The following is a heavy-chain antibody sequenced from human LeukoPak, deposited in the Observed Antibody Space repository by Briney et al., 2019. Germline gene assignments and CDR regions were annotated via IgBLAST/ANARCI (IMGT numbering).Heavy chain of an antibody. CDR1: GYTFTGYY. D-gene: IGHD1-7*01. CDR3: ARGRRWNYRSQYYFDY. V-gene: IGHV1-2*02. J-gene: IGHJ4*02. CDR2: INPDSGGT. Sequence: ASVKVSCKASGYTFTGYYMHWVRQAPGQGLEWMGWINPDSGGTNYAQKFQGRVTMTRDTSISTAYMELSRLRSDDTAVYYCARGRRWNYRSQYYFDYWGQGTLVTVSS.